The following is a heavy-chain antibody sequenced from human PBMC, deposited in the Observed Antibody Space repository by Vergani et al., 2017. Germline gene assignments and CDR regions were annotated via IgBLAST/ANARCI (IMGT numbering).Heavy chain of an antibody. J-gene: IGHJ4*02. Sequence: QVQLVQSGAEVKKPGASVKVSCKASGYTFTSYGISWVRQSPGQGLEWMGWISAYNGNTNYAQKLQGRVTMTTDTSTSTAYMELRSLRSDDTAVYYCARDFGYYDILTGYYVPSPSDYWGQGTLVTGSS. CDR1: GYTFTSYG. CDR2: ISAYNGNT. D-gene: IGHD3-9*01. V-gene: IGHV1-18*01. CDR3: ARDFGYYDILTGYYVPSPSDY.